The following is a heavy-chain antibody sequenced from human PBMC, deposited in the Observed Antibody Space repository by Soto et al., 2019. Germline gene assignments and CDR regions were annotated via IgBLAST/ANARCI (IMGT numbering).Heavy chain of an antibody. Sequence: GGSLRLSCAASGFTVSSNYMSWVRQAPGKGLEWVSVIYSGGSTYYADSVKGRLTISRDNSKNTLYLQMNSLRAEDTAVYYCARVQATSSGVPYYFDYWGQGTLVTVSS. CDR2: IYSGGST. D-gene: IGHD6-19*01. J-gene: IGHJ4*02. CDR1: GFTVSSNY. V-gene: IGHV3-53*01. CDR3: ARVQATSSGVPYYFDY.